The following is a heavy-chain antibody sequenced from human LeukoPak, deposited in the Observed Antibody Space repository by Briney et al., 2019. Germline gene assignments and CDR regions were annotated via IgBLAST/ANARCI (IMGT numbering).Heavy chain of an antibody. Sequence: KASETLSLTCTVSGGSISSGGYYWSWIRQPPGKGLEWIGYIYHSGSTYYNPSLKSRVTISVDRSKNQFSLKLSSVTAADTAVYYCANSKFLEWLQGYYYYMDVWGKGTTVTVSS. J-gene: IGHJ6*03. CDR3: ANSKFLEWLQGYYYYMDV. CDR2: IYHSGST. CDR1: GGSISSGGYY. D-gene: IGHD3-3*01. V-gene: IGHV4-30-2*01.